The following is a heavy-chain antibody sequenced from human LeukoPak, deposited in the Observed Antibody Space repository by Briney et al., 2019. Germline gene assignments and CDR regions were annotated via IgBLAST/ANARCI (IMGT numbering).Heavy chain of an antibody. Sequence: GGSLRLSCAASGFTFSSYAMSWVRQAPGKGLEWVSDISGSGGSTYYADSVKGRFTISRDNSKNTLYLQMNSLRAEDTAVYYCAKFIVVVPAAYHYWGQGTLVTVSS. CDR1: GFTFSSYA. D-gene: IGHD2-2*01. V-gene: IGHV3-23*01. CDR3: AKFIVVVPAAYHY. CDR2: ISGSGGST. J-gene: IGHJ4*02.